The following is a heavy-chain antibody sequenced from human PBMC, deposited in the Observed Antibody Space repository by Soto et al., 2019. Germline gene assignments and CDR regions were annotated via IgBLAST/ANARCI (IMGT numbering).Heavy chain of an antibody. CDR1: GYIFIDYW. CDR2: VYPRDSDT. CDR3: ARPPLPGYSIHFNS. V-gene: IGHV5-51*01. J-gene: IGHJ4*02. Sequence: PXESLKISCKAAGYIFIDYWIGWVRQMPGKGLEWMGIVYPRDSDTRYSPSFQGQVTISADRSTGTAFLQWRSLKASDTALYYCARPPLPGYSIHFNSWGQGTLVTVSS. D-gene: IGHD2-15*01.